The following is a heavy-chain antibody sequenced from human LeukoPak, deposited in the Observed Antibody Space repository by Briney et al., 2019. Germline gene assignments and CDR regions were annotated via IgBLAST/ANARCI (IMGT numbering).Heavy chain of an antibody. J-gene: IGHJ4*02. Sequence: PSQTLSLTCAVSGGSISSGAYYWTWIRQPPGMGLEWIGYFYHSGRTDYNVSFKSRVTISGDISKNQFSLKMTNMTAADTAVYYCVRDVAMGPTKGLDHWGQGTLVTVSS. V-gene: IGHV4-30-2*01. CDR1: GGSISSGAYY. CDR2: FYHSGRT. D-gene: IGHD1-26*01. CDR3: VRDVAMGPTKGLDH.